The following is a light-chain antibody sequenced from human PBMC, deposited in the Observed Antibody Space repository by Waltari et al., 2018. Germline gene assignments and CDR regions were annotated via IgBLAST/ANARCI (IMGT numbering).Light chain of an antibody. CDR2: EDT. V-gene: IGLV3-1*01. J-gene: IGLJ3*02. CDR1: KLGDKY. CDR3: QVWDGITSTGV. Sequence: SYELTQPPSVSVSSGQTAINPCSGDKLGDKYVCWYQQKPCQSPVLIIYEDTMRPSGIPERFSGSNSGNTATLTISGTQTLDEADYYCQVWDGITSTGVFGGGTRLTVL.